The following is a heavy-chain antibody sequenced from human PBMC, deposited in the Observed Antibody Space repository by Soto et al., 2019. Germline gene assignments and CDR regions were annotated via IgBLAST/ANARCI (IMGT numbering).Heavy chain of an antibody. D-gene: IGHD3-3*01. CDR3: ARDGYYDFWSGYYRGFDY. CDR1: GFTFSSYW. CDR2: IKQDGSEK. Sequence: EVQLVESGGGLVQPGGSLRLSCVASGFTFSSYWMSWVRQAPGKGLEWVANIKQDGSEKYYVDSVKGRFTISRDNAKNSLYLQMNSLRAEDTAVYYCARDGYYDFWSGYYRGFDYWGQGTLVTVSS. V-gene: IGHV3-7*01. J-gene: IGHJ4*02.